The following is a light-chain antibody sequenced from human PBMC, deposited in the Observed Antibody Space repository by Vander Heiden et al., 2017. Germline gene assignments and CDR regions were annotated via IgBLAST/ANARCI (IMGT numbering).Light chain of an antibody. Sequence: QSVLTQPPSASGTPGQRDTISCSGSISNIGSNYVYWYQQVPGTAPKLLIYMNSQRPSGVPDRFSGSKSGTSGSLAISGLRSEDEADYYCAAWDDSLKGWVFGGGTKLTVL. CDR2: MNS. J-gene: IGLJ3*02. CDR3: AAWDDSLKGWV. CDR1: ISNIGSNY. V-gene: IGLV1-47*01.